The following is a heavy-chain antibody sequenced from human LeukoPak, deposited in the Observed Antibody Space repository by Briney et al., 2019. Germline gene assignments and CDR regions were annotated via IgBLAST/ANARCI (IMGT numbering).Heavy chain of an antibody. CDR3: ARQSGYSSSFWFDP. CDR1: GGSISSSSYY. CDR2: IYYSGST. Sequence: SETLSPTCTVSGGSISSSSYYWGWIRQPPGKGLEWIGSIYYSGSTYYNPSLKSRVTISVDTSKNQFSLKLSSVTAADTAVYYCARQSGYSSSFWFDPWGQGTLVTVSS. J-gene: IGHJ5*02. D-gene: IGHD6-13*01. V-gene: IGHV4-39*01.